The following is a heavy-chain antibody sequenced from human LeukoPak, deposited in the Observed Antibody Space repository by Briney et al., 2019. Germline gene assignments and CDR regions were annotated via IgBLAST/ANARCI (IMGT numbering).Heavy chain of an antibody. CDR2: IYTSGGT. D-gene: IGHD3-10*01. CDR3: AREGFGEPMNNWFDP. Sequence: PSETLSLTCTVSGGSISSYYWSWIRQPAGKGLEWIGRIYTSGGTNYNPSLKSRVTMSVDTSKNQFSLKLSSVTAADTAVYYCAREGFGEPMNNWFDPWGQGTLVTVSS. V-gene: IGHV4-4*07. CDR1: GGSISSYY. J-gene: IGHJ5*02.